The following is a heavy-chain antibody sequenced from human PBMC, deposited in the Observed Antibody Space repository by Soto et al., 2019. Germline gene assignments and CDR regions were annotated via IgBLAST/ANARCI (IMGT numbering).Heavy chain of an antibody. Sequence: EVQLVESGGGLVQPGGSLILSCAASGLTFSSYSMNCVRQAPGKGLEWVSYISGSSSMIYYADSVKGLFTISRDNAKNPLYLQMNSLRAEDTAVYYCARDLNPRQEMLYALLGYWGQGTLVTVSS. J-gene: IGHJ4*02. V-gene: IGHV3-48*01. CDR2: ISGSSSMI. D-gene: IGHD2-8*01. CDR1: GLTFSSYS. CDR3: ARDLNPRQEMLYALLGY.